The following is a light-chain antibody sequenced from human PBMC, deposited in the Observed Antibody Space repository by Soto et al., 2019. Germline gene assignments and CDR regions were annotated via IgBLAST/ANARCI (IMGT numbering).Light chain of an antibody. Sequence: SVLTQPASVSGSPGQSITISCTGTTSDVGSYDLVSWYQQHPGKAPKIMIYEVSKWPSGDSNRFTGSKSGNTASLTISGLQAEDEADYYYCTYAGGSSTYVFGTGTKVTVL. J-gene: IGLJ1*01. V-gene: IGLV2-23*02. CDR3: CTYAGGSSTYV. CDR2: EVS. CDR1: TSDVGSYDL.